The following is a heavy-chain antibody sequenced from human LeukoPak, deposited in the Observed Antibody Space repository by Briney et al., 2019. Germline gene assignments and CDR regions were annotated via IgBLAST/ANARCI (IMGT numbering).Heavy chain of an antibody. CDR3: TTGDKVGVDY. D-gene: IGHD2-15*01. CDR2: IKSKTDGGTT. J-gene: IGHJ4*02. V-gene: IGHV3-15*01. Sequence: GGSLRLSCAASGFTFSSSWMSWVRQASGKGLEWVARIKSKTDGGTTDYAAPVKGRFTISRDDSKNTLYLQMNSLKTEDTAMYYCTTGDKVGVDYWGQGTLVTVSS. CDR1: GFTFSSSW.